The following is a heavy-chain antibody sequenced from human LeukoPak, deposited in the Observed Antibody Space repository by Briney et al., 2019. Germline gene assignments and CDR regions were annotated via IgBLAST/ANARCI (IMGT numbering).Heavy chain of an antibody. V-gene: IGHV3-48*02. D-gene: IGHD5-12*01. Sequence: GGSLRLSCAASGFTFSNYGLNWVRQAPGKGLEWVSHISSSGSAKYYADSVKGRFTISRDNAKNSLYLQMNSLRDEDTAVYYCARAPIVATILYYFDYWGQGTLVTVSS. CDR3: ARAPIVATILYYFDY. J-gene: IGHJ4*02. CDR2: ISSSGSAK. CDR1: GFTFSNYG.